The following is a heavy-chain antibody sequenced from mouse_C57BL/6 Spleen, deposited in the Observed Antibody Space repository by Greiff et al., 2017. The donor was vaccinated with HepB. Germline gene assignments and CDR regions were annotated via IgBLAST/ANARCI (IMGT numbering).Heavy chain of an antibody. Sequence: QVQLQQSGAELMKPGASVKLSCKATGYTFTGYWIEWVKQRPGHGLEWIGEILPGSGSTNYNEKFKGKATFTADTSSNTAYMQLSSLTTEDSAIYYCARSFITTVVATGYFDVWGTGTTVTVSS. D-gene: IGHD1-1*01. CDR3: ARSFITTVVATGYFDV. CDR2: ILPGSGST. V-gene: IGHV1-9*01. CDR1: GYTFTGYW. J-gene: IGHJ1*03.